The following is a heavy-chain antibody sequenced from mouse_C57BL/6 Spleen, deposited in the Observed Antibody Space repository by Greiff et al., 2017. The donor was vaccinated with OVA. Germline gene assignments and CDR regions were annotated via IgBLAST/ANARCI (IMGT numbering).Heavy chain of an antibody. CDR2: ISSGGSYT. J-gene: IGHJ2*01. D-gene: IGHD1-1*01. CDR1: GFTFSSYG. Sequence: EVMLVESGGDLVKPGGSLKLSCAASGFTFSSYGMSWVRQTPDKRLEWVATISSGGSYTYYPDSVKGRFTISRDNAKNTLYLQMSSLKSEDTAMYYCARLEDYGSSPFDYWGQGTTLTVSS. V-gene: IGHV5-6*02. CDR3: ARLEDYGSSPFDY.